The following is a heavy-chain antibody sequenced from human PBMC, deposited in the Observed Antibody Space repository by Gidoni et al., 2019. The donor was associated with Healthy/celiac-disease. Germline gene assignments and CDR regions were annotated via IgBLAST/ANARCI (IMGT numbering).Heavy chain of an antibody. CDR2: IRSKAYGGTT. J-gene: IGHJ3*02. V-gene: IGHV3-49*03. Sequence: EVQLVESGGGLVQPGRSVRLSCTASGFTVGDSEMSWFRQAQGKGLEWVGFIRSKAYGGTTEYAESVKGRFTISRDDSNSIAYLQMNSLKTEDTAVYYCTRAGSIVVVVAAHIAAFDIWGQGTMVTVSS. CDR3: TRAGSIVVVVAAHIAAFDI. D-gene: IGHD2-15*01. CDR1: GFTVGDSE.